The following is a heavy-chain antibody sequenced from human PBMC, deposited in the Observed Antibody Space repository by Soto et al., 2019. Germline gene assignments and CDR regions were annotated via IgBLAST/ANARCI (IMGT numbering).Heavy chain of an antibody. Sequence: QVRLVQSGAEVNKPGASVKVSCKASGYTFTSYAMHWVRQAPGQRLEWMGWINAGNGNTKYSQKFQGRVTITRDTSASTAYMELSSLRSEDTAVYYCARVPRSWNYGLLDYWGQGTLVTVSS. CDR3: ARVPRSWNYGLLDY. J-gene: IGHJ4*02. D-gene: IGHD1-7*01. V-gene: IGHV1-3*01. CDR1: GYTFTSYA. CDR2: INAGNGNT.